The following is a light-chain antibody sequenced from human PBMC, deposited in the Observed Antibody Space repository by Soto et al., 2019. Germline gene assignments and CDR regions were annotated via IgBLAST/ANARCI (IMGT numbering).Light chain of an antibody. V-gene: IGKV3-11*01. CDR2: GAS. J-gene: IGKJ5*01. CDR1: ENVRTF. CDR3: QQRGNWPRIT. Sequence: VVLTQSPATLSLSPGERATLSCRASENVRTFVDWYQQKPGQAPRLIIYGASNRATGIPARFSGSGSGTDFTLTISNLEPEDFAVYYCQQRGNWPRITFGQGTRLEIK.